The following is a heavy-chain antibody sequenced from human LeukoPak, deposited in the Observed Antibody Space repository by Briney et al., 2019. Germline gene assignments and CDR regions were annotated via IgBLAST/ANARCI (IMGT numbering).Heavy chain of an antibody. D-gene: IGHD1-1*01. V-gene: IGHV4-59*01. CDR2: IYDTGNT. CDR1: GGPLSAYY. Sequence: SETLSLTCTVSGGPLSAYYWTWIRQPPGKGREWIGYIYDTGNTNYNPSLKSRVTISVDTSKNQFSLKLTSVTAADTAVYYCASGETGSTLGGYWGQGTLVTVSS. CDR3: ASGETGSTLGGY. J-gene: IGHJ4*02.